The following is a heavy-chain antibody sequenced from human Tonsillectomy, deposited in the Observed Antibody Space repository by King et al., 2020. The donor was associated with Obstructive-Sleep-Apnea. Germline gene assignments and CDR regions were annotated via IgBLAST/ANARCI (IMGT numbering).Heavy chain of an antibody. CDR1: GGSISIDTYY. D-gene: IGHD3-22*01. CDR2: IYYSGST. J-gene: IGHJ6*02. Sequence: LQLQESGPGLVKPSQTLSLTCTVSGGSISIDTYYWTWIRQHPGKGLEWIGYIYYSGSTYYNPSLKSRVTISVDTSKNQFSLKLSSVTAADTAVYYCARDWAEYESLPYGYGMVVWGQGTTVTVSS. CDR3: ARDWAEYESLPYGYGMVV. V-gene: IGHV4-31*03.